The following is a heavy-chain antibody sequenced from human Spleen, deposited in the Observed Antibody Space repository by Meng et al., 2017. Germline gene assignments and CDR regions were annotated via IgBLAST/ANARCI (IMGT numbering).Heavy chain of an antibody. V-gene: IGHV1-2*06. CDR2: INPNSGGA. CDR1: GYTFSGFF. CDR3: ARGSLLGLDF. D-gene: IGHD2-15*01. Sequence: ASVKVSCKASGYTFSGFFMHWVRQAPGQGLVYMGRINPNSGGANYAQKFQGRVTMTRDTSISTAYMDLSRLRSDDTAVYYCARGSLLGLDFWGRGTLVTVSS. J-gene: IGHJ4*02.